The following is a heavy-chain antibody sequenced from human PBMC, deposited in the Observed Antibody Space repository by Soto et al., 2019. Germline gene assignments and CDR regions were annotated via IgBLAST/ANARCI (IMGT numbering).Heavy chain of an antibody. CDR2: IYHSGST. Sequence: PSETLSLTCAVSGGSISSGGYSWSWIRQPPGKGLEWIGYIYHSGSTYYNPSLKSRVTISVDRSKNQFSLKLSSVTAADTAVYYCARANHQYYYDSSGYQYFDYWGQGTPVTVSS. CDR3: ARANHQYYYDSSGYQYFDY. CDR1: GGSISSGGYS. V-gene: IGHV4-30-2*01. J-gene: IGHJ4*02. D-gene: IGHD3-22*01.